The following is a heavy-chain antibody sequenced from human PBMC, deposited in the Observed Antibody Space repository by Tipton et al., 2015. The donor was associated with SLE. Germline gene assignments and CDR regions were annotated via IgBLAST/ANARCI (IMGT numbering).Heavy chain of an antibody. CDR2: IYYRGTA. CDR3: ARTFYGGGDAFDV. D-gene: IGHD4-23*01. J-gene: IGHJ3*01. V-gene: IGHV4-28*01. CDR1: GYPISTSDSNW. Sequence: TLSLTCAVSGYPISTSDSNWWGWIRQPPGKGLEWIGYIYYRGTAYYNPSLRSRVTVSVDTSKNQFSLRLNSVTAVDTAVYYCARTFYGGGDAFDVWGQGTKVSVSS.